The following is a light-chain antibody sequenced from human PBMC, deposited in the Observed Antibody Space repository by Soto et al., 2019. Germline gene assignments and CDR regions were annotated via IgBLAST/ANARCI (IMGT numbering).Light chain of an antibody. J-gene: IGLJ1*01. Sequence: QSVLTQPASVSGSPGQSITISCTGTSSDVGGYNYVSWYQQDPGKAPKLMIYEVSNRTSGVSNRFSGSKSGNTASLTISGLQAEDESDYYCSSYTSSSTLVFGSGTKVTVL. CDR2: EVS. CDR3: SSYTSSSTLV. CDR1: SSDVGGYNY. V-gene: IGLV2-14*01.